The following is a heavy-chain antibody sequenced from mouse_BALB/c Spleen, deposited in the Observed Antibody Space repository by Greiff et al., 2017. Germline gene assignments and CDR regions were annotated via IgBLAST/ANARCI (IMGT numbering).Heavy chain of an antibody. D-gene: IGHD1-1*01. J-gene: IGHJ1*01. CDR1: GYSFTGYN. V-gene: IGHV1-39*01. CDR3: ARGHYGSSYWYFDV. CDR2: IDPYYGGT. Sequence: EVKLVESGPELEKPGASVKISCKASGYSFTGYNMNWVKQSNGKSLEWIGNIDPYYGGTSYNQKFKGKATLTVDKSSSTAYMQLKSLTSEDSAVYYCARGHYGSSYWYFDVWGAGTTVTVSS.